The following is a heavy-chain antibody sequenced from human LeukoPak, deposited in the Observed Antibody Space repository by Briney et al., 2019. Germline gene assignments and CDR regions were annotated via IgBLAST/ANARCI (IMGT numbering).Heavy chain of an antibody. V-gene: IGHV3-48*03. J-gene: IGHJ4*02. CDR2: ISRSGSSI. D-gene: IGHD2-15*01. CDR1: GFTFSNYE. CDR3: ARDGGGGLDY. Sequence: GGSLRLSCAASGFTFSNYEFNWVRQAPGRGLEWVSYISRSGSSISYADSVKGRFTISRDNAKNSLYLQMNSLRAEDTAVYYCARDGGGGLDYWGQGTLVTVSS.